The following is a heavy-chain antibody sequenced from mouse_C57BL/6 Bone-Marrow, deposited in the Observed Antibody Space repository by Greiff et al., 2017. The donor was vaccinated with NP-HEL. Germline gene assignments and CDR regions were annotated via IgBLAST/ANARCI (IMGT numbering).Heavy chain of an antibody. CDR1: GYTFTSYW. CDR2: IHPNSGST. Sequence: QVQLQQSGAELVKPGASVKLSCKASGYTFTSYWMHWVKQRPGQGLEWIGMIHPNSGSTNYNEKFKSKATLTVDKSSSTAYMQLSSLTYEDSAVYYCARRRLWLMDYWGQGTSVTVSS. CDR3: ARRRLWLMDY. V-gene: IGHV1-64*01. J-gene: IGHJ4*01.